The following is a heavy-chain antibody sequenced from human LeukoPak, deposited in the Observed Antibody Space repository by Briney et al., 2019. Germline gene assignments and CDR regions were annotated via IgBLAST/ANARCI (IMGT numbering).Heavy chain of an antibody. V-gene: IGHV4-59*01. Sequence: PSETLSLTCTVSGGSISSYYWSWIRQPPGKGLEWIGYIYYSGSTNYNPSLKSRVTISVDTSKNQFSLKLSSVPAADTAVYYCARDPGLSGPFDYWGQGTLVTVSS. D-gene: IGHD3-10*01. CDR2: IYYSGST. J-gene: IGHJ4*02. CDR1: GGSISSYY. CDR3: ARDPGLSGPFDY.